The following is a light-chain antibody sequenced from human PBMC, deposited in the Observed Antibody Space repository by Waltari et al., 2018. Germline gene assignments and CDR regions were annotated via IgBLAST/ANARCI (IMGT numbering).Light chain of an antibody. CDR2: DAS. Sequence: EIVLTQSPATLSLSPGERATLSCRASQSVSSYLAWYQQKPGQAPRLLIYDASNRATGIRARCSGSGSGTDFTLTISSLEPEDFAVYYCQQRSNWPPYTFGQGTKLEIK. CDR3: QQRSNWPPYT. J-gene: IGKJ2*01. V-gene: IGKV3-11*01. CDR1: QSVSSY.